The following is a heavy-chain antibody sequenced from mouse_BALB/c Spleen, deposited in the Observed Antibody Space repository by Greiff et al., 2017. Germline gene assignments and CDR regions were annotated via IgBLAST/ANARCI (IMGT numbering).Heavy chain of an antibody. D-gene: IGHD2-10*02. J-gene: IGHJ1*01. V-gene: IGHV1S41*01. CDR1: GYTFTSYW. CDR2: IAPGSGST. CDR3: ARGYGNYVYWYFDV. Sequence: ELVRPGASVKLSCKASGYTFTSYWINWIKQRPGQGLEWIGRIAPGSGSTYYNEMFKGKATLTVDTSSSTAYIQLSSLSSEDSAVYFCARGYGNYVYWYFDVWGAGTTVTVSS.